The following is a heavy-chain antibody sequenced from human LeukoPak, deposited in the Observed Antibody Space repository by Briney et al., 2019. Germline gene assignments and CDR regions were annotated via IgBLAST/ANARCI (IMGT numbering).Heavy chain of an antibody. J-gene: IGHJ5*02. CDR3: ARDVVYYGSGSPNWFDP. Sequence: SVKVSCKASGYTFTGYYMHWVRQAPGQGLEWMGGIIPIFGTANYAQKFQGRVTITADESTSTAYMELSSLRSEDTAVYYCARDVVYYGSGSPNWFDPWGQGTLVTVSS. D-gene: IGHD3-10*01. CDR1: GYTFTGYY. CDR2: IIPIFGTA. V-gene: IGHV1-69*13.